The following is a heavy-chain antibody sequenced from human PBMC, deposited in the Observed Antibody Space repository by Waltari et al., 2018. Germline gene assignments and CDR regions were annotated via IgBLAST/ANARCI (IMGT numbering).Heavy chain of an antibody. J-gene: IGHJ4*02. CDR3: ARGHSSPRDYFDY. CDR1: GGSISSYY. Sequence: QVQLQESGPGLVKPSETLSLTCTVSGGSISSYYWSWIRQPPGKGLEWIGYIYYSGSTTYNPSLKSRVTISVDTSKNQFSLKLSSVTAADTAVYYCARGHSSPRDYFDYWGQGTLVTVSS. CDR2: IYYSGST. D-gene: IGHD6-13*01. V-gene: IGHV4-59*01.